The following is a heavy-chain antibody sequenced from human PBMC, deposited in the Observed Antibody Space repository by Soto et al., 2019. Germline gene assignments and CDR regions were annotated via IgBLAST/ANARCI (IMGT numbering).Heavy chain of an antibody. J-gene: IGHJ4*02. V-gene: IGHV3-7*01. D-gene: IGHD5-18*01. CDR2: IKEDGSEK. CDR3: ARDRGYSCFDY. Sequence: LRLSCSASGFTFSSSWMNWVRQAPGKGLEWVAGIKEDGSEKYYVDFVKGRFTISRDNVENSLYLQMNSLRGEDTAVYFCARDRGYSCFDYWGLGTLVTVSS. CDR1: GFTFSSSW.